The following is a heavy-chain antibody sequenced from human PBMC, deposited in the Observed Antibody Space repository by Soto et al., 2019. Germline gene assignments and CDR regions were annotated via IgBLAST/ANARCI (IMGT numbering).Heavy chain of an antibody. CDR1: GGTFSSYT. CDR3: AREGGGVVVPAADWYFDL. CDR2: VIPILGIA. D-gene: IGHD2-2*01. J-gene: IGHJ2*01. V-gene: IGHV1-69*08. Sequence: QVQLVQSGAEVKKPGSSVKVSCKASGGTFSSYTISWVRQAPGQGLEWMGRVIPILGIANYAQKFQGRVTITAEKATGPAGMGLGSLGSGVTAVYYWAREGGGVVVPAADWYFDLWGRGTLVTVSS.